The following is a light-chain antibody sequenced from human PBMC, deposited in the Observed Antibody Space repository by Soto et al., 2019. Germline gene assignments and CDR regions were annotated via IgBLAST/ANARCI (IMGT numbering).Light chain of an antibody. CDR3: QQSFIAPWT. CDR1: QSISTY. CDR2: AAS. Sequence: DIQMTLSPSSLSASVGDRVTITCRASQSISTYLNWYQQKPGKVPNLLIFAASSLLSGVPSRFSGSGSGTDFTLTITSLQAEDSATYYCQQSFIAPWTFGQGTKVEIK. V-gene: IGKV1-39*01. J-gene: IGKJ1*01.